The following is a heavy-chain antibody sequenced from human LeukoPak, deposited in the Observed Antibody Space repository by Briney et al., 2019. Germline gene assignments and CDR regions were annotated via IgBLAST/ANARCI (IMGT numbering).Heavy chain of an antibody. J-gene: IGHJ4*02. D-gene: IGHD5-12*01. CDR2: ISSSSSYI. CDR1: GFTFSNAW. Sequence: GGSLRLSCAASGFTFSNAWMNWVRQAPGKGLEWVSSISSSSSYIYYAGSVKGRFTISRDNAKNSLYLQMNSLRAEDTAVYYCARESPYSGYYFDYWGQGTLVTVPS. CDR3: ARESPYSGYYFDY. V-gene: IGHV3-21*01.